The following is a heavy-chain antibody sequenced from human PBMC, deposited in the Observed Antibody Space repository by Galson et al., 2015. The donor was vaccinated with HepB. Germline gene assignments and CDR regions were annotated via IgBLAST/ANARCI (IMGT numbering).Heavy chain of an antibody. V-gene: IGHV4-59*03. J-gene: IGHJ6*02. CDR2: IYYSGIT. D-gene: IGHD1-14*01. Sequence: SETLSLTCTISDGSISNHYWTWIRQPPGKGLELIGYIYYSGITNYNPSLKSRGTISLDTSKNQVYLKLRSVTAADTALYFCARRTPRGMDVWGQGTPVTVSS. CDR1: DGSISNHY. CDR3: ARRTPRGMDV.